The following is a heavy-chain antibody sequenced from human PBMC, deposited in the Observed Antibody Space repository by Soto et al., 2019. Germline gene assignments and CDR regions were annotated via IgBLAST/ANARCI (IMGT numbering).Heavy chain of an antibody. CDR3: TSENIAGTPGLES. V-gene: IGHV3-23*01. CDR2: ISVSDVFI. J-gene: IGHJ4*02. D-gene: IGHD1-1*01. CDR1: GFNFGAFA. Sequence: PGVSLRLSCAASGFNFGAFAVNWVRQAPGKGLEWVAGISVSDVFIYYSDSVRGRFYISRDASENILYLQMNSLRVDDTALYYCTSENIAGTPGLESWGKVTLATVSS.